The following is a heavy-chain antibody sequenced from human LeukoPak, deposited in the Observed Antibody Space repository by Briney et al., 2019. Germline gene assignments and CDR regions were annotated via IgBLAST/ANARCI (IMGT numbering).Heavy chain of an antibody. J-gene: IGHJ3*02. Sequence: PETLSLTCTVSGGSISSYYWSWLRQPPGKGLEWIGYIYYSGGTNYIPSLKSRVTISVDTSKNQFSLNLSSVTAADTAVYYCARVDYYDSSGYHLTNPFDIWGQGTMVTVSS. CDR2: IYYSGGT. D-gene: IGHD3-22*01. CDR3: ARVDYYDSSGYHLTNPFDI. V-gene: IGHV4-59*12. CDR1: GGSISSYY.